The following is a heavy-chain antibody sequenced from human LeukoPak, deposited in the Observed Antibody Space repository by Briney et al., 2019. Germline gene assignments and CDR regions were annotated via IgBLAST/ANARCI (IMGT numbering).Heavy chain of an antibody. CDR2: MNPNSGNT. CDR3: ARHLIAVAVDYYYYGVDV. D-gene: IGHD6-19*01. Sequence: GASVKVSCKASGFTFTTHDYNWVRQATGQGLEWMGWMNPNSGNTGYAQRFQGRVTIIRDTSATTTYMELSSLRSEDTAVYYCARHLIAVAVDYYYYGVDVWGQGTTVTVSS. V-gene: IGHV1-8*01. CDR1: GFTFTTHD. J-gene: IGHJ6*02.